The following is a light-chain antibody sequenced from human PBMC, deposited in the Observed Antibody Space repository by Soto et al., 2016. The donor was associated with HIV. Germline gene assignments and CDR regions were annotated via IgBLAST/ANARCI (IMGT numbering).Light chain of an antibody. CDR2: GAS. V-gene: IGKV1-16*02. CDR3: QQYNTYHT. Sequence: DMHLTQSPSTLSASVGDTVTITCRASQDIDNYLAWFQQKPGKAPKSLIYGASTLQSGVSSKFSGSGSGTEFTLTISSLQPDDFATYYCQQYNTYHTFGQGTKLEIK. J-gene: IGKJ2*01. CDR1: QDIDNY.